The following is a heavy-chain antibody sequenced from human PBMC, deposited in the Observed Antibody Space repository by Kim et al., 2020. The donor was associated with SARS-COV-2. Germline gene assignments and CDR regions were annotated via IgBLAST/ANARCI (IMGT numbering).Heavy chain of an antibody. CDR1: GGSISSYY. Sequence: SETLSLTCTVSGGSISSYYWSWIRQPPGKGLEWIGYIYYSGSTNYNPSLKSRVTISVDTSKNQFSLKLSSVTAADTAVYYCARYSSWTHYGMDVWGQGTTVTVSS. J-gene: IGHJ6*02. D-gene: IGHD6-6*01. V-gene: IGHV4-59*01. CDR3: ARYSSWTHYGMDV. CDR2: IYYSGST.